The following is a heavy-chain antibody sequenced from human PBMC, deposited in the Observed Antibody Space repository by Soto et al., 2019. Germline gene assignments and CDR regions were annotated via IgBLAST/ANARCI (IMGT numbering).Heavy chain of an antibody. D-gene: IGHD3-3*01. CDR1: GYSSTNYW. CDR3: ARHAYDFWSGHPNPRYYYGMDV. J-gene: IGHJ6*02. V-gene: IGHV5-51*01. Sequence: GESLKISCKGSGYSSTNYWIVWVRQMPGKGLECMGIIYPGDSNTRYSPSLQGQVTISVDKSISTAYLQWSSLKATDTAMYYCARHAYDFWSGHPNPRYYYGMDVWGQGTTVTVSS. CDR2: IYPGDSNT.